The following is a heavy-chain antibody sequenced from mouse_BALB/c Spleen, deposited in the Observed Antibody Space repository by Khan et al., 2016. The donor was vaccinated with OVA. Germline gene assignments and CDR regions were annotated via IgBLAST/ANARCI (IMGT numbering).Heavy chain of an antibody. CDR2: ISNGGRT. J-gene: IGHJ2*01. D-gene: IGHD1-1*01. CDR1: GYSITSDYA. CDR3: ARSVTITTVVATDFDY. Sequence: EVQLQESGPGLVKPSQSLSLTCTVTGYSITSDYAWNWIRKFPGNKWEGMGYISNGGRTSYNQFLKSRISITRATSKNQFFLQLNSVTTEDTATYYCARSVTITTVVATDFDYWGQGTTLTVSS. V-gene: IGHV3-2*02.